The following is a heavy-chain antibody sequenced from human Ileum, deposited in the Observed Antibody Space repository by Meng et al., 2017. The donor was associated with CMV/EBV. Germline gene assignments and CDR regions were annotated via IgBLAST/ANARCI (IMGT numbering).Heavy chain of an antibody. V-gene: IGHV1-3*01. CDR3: ARIPYGAHFDF. D-gene: IGHD4-17*01. CDR1: GYNFTNYA. CDR2: INAANGLT. Sequence: VSCEASGYNFTNYAIHWVRQAPGQGLEWMGWINAANGLTKYSQKFQGRVTFTRDISATTGYMELTSLRSEDTAVYFCARIPYGAHFDFWGQGTLVTVSS. J-gene: IGHJ4*02.